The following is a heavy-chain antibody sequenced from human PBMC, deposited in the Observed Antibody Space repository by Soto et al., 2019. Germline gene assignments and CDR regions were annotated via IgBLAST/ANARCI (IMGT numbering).Heavy chain of an antibody. CDR1: GFTFSNAW. J-gene: IGHJ3*02. CDR3: ARQTDAFDI. Sequence: EVQLVESGGGLVKPGGSLRLSCAASGFTFSNAWMSWVRQAPGKGLEWVGRIKSKTDGGTTDYAAPVKGRFTISRDNSKNTLYLQMNSLRAEDTAVYYCARQTDAFDIWGQGTMVTVSS. CDR2: IKSKTDGGTT. V-gene: IGHV3-15*01.